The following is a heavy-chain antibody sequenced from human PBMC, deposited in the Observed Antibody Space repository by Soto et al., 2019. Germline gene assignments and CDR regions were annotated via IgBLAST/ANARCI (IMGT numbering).Heavy chain of an antibody. J-gene: IGHJ4*02. Sequence: GGSLRLSCTACGFTFSDFYMSWIRQAPGKGLEWVSYISGSGTTIYYADSVKGRFTISRDNGEDSLFLQMNNLRADDTAVYYCTRALFFYTGYPGYWGQGTQVTVSS. CDR2: ISGSGTTI. CDR3: TRALFFYTGYPGY. CDR1: GFTFSDFY. V-gene: IGHV3-11*01. D-gene: IGHD2-2*02.